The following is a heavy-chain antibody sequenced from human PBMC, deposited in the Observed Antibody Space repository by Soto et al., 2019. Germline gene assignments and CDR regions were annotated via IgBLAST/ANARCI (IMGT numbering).Heavy chain of an antibody. J-gene: IGHJ4*02. D-gene: IGHD3-22*01. V-gene: IGHV3-13*04. Sequence: AGGSLRLSCPASGFTFSSYDMHWVRQGPGKGLEWVSAIGTAGDTNYAGSVKGRFTISRENAKNSLYLQMNSLRAGDTAIYFCARAIGPTLFDYWGQGTLVTVSS. CDR1: GFTFSSYD. CDR3: ARAIGPTLFDY. CDR2: IGTAGDT.